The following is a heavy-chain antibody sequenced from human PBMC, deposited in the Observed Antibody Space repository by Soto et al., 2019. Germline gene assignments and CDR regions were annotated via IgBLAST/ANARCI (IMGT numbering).Heavy chain of an antibody. CDR3: ASAEAAGTHY. D-gene: IGHD6-25*01. CDR2: IIPILGIA. Sequence: QVQLVQSGAEVKKPGSSVKVSCKASGGTFSSYTISWVRQAPGQGLEWMGRIIPILGIANYAQKFQGRVTIAADKSTSTAYMELSSLSSEDAAVYDCASAEAAGTHYWGQGPLVTVSA. CDR1: GGTFSSYT. V-gene: IGHV1-69*02. J-gene: IGHJ4*02.